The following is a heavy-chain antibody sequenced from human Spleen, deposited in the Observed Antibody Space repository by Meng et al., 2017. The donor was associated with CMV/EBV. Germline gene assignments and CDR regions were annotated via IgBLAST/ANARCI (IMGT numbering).Heavy chain of an antibody. V-gene: IGHV1-46*01. D-gene: IGHD3-3*01. CDR3: ARAWSRSGYDFWSGYYGGYYFDY. J-gene: IGHJ4*02. Sequence: ASVKVSCKASGYTFTSYYMHWVRQAPGQGLEWMGIINPSGGSTSYAQKFQGRVTMTRDTSTSTVYMELSSLRSEDTAVYYCARAWSRSGYDFWSGYYGGYYFDYWGQGTLVTVSS. CDR2: INPSGGST. CDR1: GYTFTSYY.